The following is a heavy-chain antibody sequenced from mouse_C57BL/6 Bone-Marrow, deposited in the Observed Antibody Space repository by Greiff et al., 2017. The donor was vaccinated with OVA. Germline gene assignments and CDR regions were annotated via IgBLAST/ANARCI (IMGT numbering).Heavy chain of an antibody. D-gene: IGHD2-1*01. CDR1: GYTFTSYW. Sequence: VKLQQPGAELVMPGASVKLSCKASGYTFTSYWMHWVKQRPGQGLEWIGEIDPSDSYTNYNQKFKGKSTLTVDKSSSTAYMQLSSLTSEDSAVYYCARTRNGNYAMDYWGQGTSVTVSS. CDR3: ARTRNGNYAMDY. J-gene: IGHJ4*01. V-gene: IGHV1-69*01. CDR2: IDPSDSYT.